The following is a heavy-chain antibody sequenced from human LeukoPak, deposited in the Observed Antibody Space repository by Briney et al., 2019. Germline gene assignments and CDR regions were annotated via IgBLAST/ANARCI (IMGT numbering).Heavy chain of an antibody. Sequence: GGSLRLSCAASGFTFSSYSMNWVRQAPGKGLEWVSSISSSSSYIYYADSVKGRFTISRDNTKNSLDLQMNSLRVEDTGIYYCVKVAKYYYGSETYYFFEHWGQGTPVTASS. D-gene: IGHD3-10*01. CDR3: VKVAKYYYGSETYYFFEH. CDR2: ISSSSSYI. V-gene: IGHV3-21*01. CDR1: GFTFSSYS. J-gene: IGHJ4*02.